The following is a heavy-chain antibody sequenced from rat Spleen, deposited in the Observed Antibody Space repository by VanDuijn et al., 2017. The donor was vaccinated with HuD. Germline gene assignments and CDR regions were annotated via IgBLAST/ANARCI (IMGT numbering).Heavy chain of an antibody. D-gene: IGHD2-7*01. Sequence: VQLVESDGALVQPGRSLKLSCAASGFTFSDYYMAWVRQAPTKALEWVATISSDGTTPYYRDSVKGRFTVARDNAKSTLFLQMDSLRSEETATYYCVRQGYLRDWYFDFWGPGTMVTVSS. V-gene: IGHV5-29*01. CDR1: GFTFSDYY. J-gene: IGHJ1*01. CDR3: VRQGYLRDWYFDF. CDR2: ISSDGTTP.